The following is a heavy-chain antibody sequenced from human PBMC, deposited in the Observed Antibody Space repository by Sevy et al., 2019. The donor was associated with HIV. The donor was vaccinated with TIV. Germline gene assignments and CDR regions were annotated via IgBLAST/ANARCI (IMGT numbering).Heavy chain of an antibody. D-gene: IGHD3-10*01. Sequence: GGSLRLSCVASGFNLSSYWMSWVRQVPGQGLEWVADIKQDGSDKNYLDSVKGRFTISRDNAKKSLYLQMNNLRVEDTALYYCVRVRAFLLFGELPRYRFDSWGQGTLLTVSS. CDR3: VRVRAFLLFGELPRYRFDS. CDR2: IKQDGSDK. V-gene: IGHV3-7*04. CDR1: GFNLSSYW. J-gene: IGHJ4*02.